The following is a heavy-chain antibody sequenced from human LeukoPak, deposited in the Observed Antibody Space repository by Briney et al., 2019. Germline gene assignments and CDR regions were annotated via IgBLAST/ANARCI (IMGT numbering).Heavy chain of an antibody. Sequence: SETLSLTCTVSGGSVSTSNYYWIWIRQPPGKGLEWIGSISYSGSTFYNPSLKSRVTISVDTSQNQFSLKLSSVTAADTAVYYCARATGTLHYYFDYWGQGTLVTVSS. D-gene: IGHD2-8*02. CDR3: ARATGTLHYYFDY. J-gene: IGHJ4*02. CDR1: GGSVSTSNYY. CDR2: ISYSGST. V-gene: IGHV4-39*01.